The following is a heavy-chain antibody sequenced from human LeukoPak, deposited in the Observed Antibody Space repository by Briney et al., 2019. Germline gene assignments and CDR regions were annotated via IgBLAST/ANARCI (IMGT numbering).Heavy chain of an antibody. J-gene: IGHJ4*02. D-gene: IGHD6-19*01. Sequence: PSETLSLTCSVSGGSLSITSYYWGWIRQPPGKGLEWIGTIYYSGNTFYNPSLESRVTISVDTSKNQFSLKLNPVTAADTAVYYCAREDGSNGWHSDYWGQGTLATISS. CDR3: AREDGSNGWHSDY. CDR2: IYYSGNT. CDR1: GGSLSITSYY. V-gene: IGHV4-39*07.